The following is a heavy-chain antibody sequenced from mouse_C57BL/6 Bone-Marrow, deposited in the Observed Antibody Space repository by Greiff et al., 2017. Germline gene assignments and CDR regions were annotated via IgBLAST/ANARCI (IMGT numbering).Heavy chain of an antibody. CDR1: GYTFTDYY. V-gene: IGHV1-76*01. J-gene: IGHJ2*01. Sequence: VQLQQSGAELVRPGASVKLSCKASGYTFTDYYINWVKQRPGQGLEWIARIYPGSGNTYYNEKFKGKATLTAEKSSSTAYMQLSSLTSEDSAVYFCARDGYYGGYYFDYWGQGTTLTVSS. D-gene: IGHD2-3*01. CDR3: ARDGYYGGYYFDY. CDR2: IYPGSGNT.